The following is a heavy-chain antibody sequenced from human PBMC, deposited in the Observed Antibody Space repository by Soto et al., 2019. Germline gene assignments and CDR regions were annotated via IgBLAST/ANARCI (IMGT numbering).Heavy chain of an antibody. J-gene: IGHJ3*02. D-gene: IGHD2-15*01. CDR3: AREGIDCSGGSCYRYDAFDI. Sequence: GGSLSLSCAPSGFTVSSNYMRWVRQAPGKGLEWVSVIYSGSSTYYADSVKGRFTISRDNSKHTLYLQMNSLRAEDTAVYYCAREGIDCSGGSCYRYDAFDIWGKGTMVTGS. CDR2: IYSGSST. V-gene: IGHV3-66*01. CDR1: GFTVSSNY.